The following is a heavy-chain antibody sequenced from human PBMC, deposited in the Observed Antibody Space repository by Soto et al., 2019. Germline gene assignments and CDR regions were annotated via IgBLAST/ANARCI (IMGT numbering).Heavy chain of an antibody. J-gene: IGHJ4*02. CDR3: ARVGGGSSHFEF. CDR2: INPDGMST. CDR1: GFTFSSYW. V-gene: IGHV3-74*01. Sequence: EVQLVESGGGLVQPGGSLRLSCAASGFTFSSYWMHWVRQAPGKGLVWVSRINPDGMSTNYADSVKGRFTISRDNAKNTRVLQMNRLSGEDRAVYYYARVGGGSSHFEFWGQGTRVTVSA. D-gene: IGHD2-15*01.